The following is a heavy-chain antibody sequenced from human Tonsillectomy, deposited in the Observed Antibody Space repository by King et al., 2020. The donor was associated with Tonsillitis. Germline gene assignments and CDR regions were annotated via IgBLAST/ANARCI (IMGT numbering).Heavy chain of an antibody. CDR1: GGSISSGGYS. Sequence: VQLQESGPGLVKPSQTLSLTCAVSGGSISSGGYSWSWIRQPPGKGLEWIGYIYYSGSTYYNPSLKSRVTISVDTSKNQFSLKLSPVTAADTAVYYCARAHDFWSGYLNWYFDLWGRGTLVTVSS. CDR2: IYYSGST. CDR3: ARAHDFWSGYLNWYFDL. V-gene: IGHV4-30-4*07. D-gene: IGHD3-3*01. J-gene: IGHJ2*01.